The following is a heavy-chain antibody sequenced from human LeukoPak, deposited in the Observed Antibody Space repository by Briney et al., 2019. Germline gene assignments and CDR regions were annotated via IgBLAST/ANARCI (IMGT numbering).Heavy chain of an antibody. CDR3: ARGLSGYGHFDY. V-gene: IGHV3-21*01. J-gene: IGHJ4*02. D-gene: IGHD5-12*01. CDR1: GFTFSSYW. CDR2: ISSSSSYI. Sequence: GGSLRLSCAASGFTFSSYWMSWVRQAPGKGLEWVSSISSSSSYIYYADSVKGRFTISRDNAKNSLYLQMNSLRAEDTAVYYCARGLSGYGHFDYWGQGTLVTVSS.